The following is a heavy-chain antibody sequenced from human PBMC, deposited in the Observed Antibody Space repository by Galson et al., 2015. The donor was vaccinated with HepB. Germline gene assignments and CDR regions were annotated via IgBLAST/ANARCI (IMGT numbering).Heavy chain of an antibody. CDR2: IYTSGTT. V-gene: IGHV4-4*07. D-gene: IGHD1-26*01. CDR3: ALNSGNYYVLSY. J-gene: IGHJ4*02. Sequence: SETLSLTCTVSGGSIRSYYWSWIRQPAGKGLEWIGHIYTSGTTDYNPSLKSRVTMSADTSKNQFSLKLSSVTAADTAVYYCALNSGNYYVLSYWGQGTLVTVSS. CDR1: GGSIRSYY.